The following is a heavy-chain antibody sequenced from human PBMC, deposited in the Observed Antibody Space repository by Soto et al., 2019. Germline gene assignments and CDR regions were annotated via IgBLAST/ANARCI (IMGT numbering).Heavy chain of an antibody. J-gene: IGHJ6*02. CDR3: ARVLAAAGNYYYYGMDV. D-gene: IGHD6-13*01. V-gene: IGHV3-33*01. CDR1: GFTFSSYG. CDR2: ICYDGSNK. Sequence: GGSLRLSCAASGFTFSSYGMHWVRQAPGKGLEWVAVICYDGSNKYSADSVKGRFTIFRDNSKNTLYLQMNSLRAEDTAVYYCARVLAAAGNYYYYGMDVWGQGTTVTVSS.